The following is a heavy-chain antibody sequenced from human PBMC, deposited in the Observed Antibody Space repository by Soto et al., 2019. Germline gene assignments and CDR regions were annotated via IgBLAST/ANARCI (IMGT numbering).Heavy chain of an antibody. CDR3: ARADSSGYYSYYFDY. V-gene: IGHV4-34*01. D-gene: IGHD3-22*01. CDR1: GGPFSGYY. Sequence: PSETLSLTCAVYGGPFSGYYWSWIRQPPGKGLEWIGEINHSGSTNYNPSLKSRVTISVDTSKNQFSLKLSSVTAADTAVYYCARADSSGYYSYYFDYWGQGTLVTVSS. J-gene: IGHJ4*02. CDR2: INHSGST.